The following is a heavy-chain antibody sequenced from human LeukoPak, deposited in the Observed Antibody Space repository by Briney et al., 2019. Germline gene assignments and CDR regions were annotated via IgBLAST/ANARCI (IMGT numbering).Heavy chain of an antibody. CDR3: AREGEQWSEPYNWFDP. V-gene: IGHV3-48*04. D-gene: IGHD6-19*01. J-gene: IGHJ5*02. Sequence: GGSLRLSCAASGFSFSSYGMNWVRQAPGKGLERISYISSSSTTLYYADSVKGRFTISRDNGRNSLYLQMNSLRVEDTAVYYCAREGEQWSEPYNWFDPWGQGTLVTVSS. CDR1: GFSFSSYG. CDR2: ISSSSTTL.